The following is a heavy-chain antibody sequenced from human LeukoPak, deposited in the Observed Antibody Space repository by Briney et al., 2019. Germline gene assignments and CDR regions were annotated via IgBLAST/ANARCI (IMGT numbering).Heavy chain of an antibody. Sequence: PSETLSLTCTVSGDSISSYYWSWLRQPPGKGLEWIGHVYYSGRTTYNPSLRSGLTISVETSTSQLSLKRSSVTAADTAVYYCARHKPTGSYPLELWGQGTLVTVSS. V-gene: IGHV4-59*08. CDR1: GDSISSYY. CDR3: ARHKPTGSYPLEL. CDR2: VYYSGRT. J-gene: IGHJ4*02. D-gene: IGHD3-10*01.